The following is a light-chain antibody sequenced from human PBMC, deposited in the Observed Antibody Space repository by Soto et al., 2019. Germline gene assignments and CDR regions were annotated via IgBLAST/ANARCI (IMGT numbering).Light chain of an antibody. V-gene: IGKV3-11*01. CDR1: QSVSSY. CDR2: DAS. CDR3: QKRSKWRT. J-gene: IGKJ1*01. Sequence: EIVLTQSPATLSLSPGXRATLSCRASQSVSSYLAWYQQKPGQAPRLLIYDASKRATGIPARFSGSGFGTDYTLTISSLEPEDFAVYYCQKRSKWRTFGQGTKVDIK.